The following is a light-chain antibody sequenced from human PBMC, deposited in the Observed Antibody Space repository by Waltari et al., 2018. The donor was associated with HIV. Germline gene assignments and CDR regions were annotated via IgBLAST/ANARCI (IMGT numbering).Light chain of an antibody. Sequence: EIVLTQSPGTLSLSPGERATLSCRASPSVSSRYLAWYQQKPGQAPRLLIYGASSRATGIPDRFSGSGSGTDFTLTISRLEPEDFALYYCQQYGSSPRTFGQGTKVEIK. CDR3: QQYGSSPRT. CDR1: PSVSSRY. CDR2: GAS. J-gene: IGKJ1*01. V-gene: IGKV3-20*01.